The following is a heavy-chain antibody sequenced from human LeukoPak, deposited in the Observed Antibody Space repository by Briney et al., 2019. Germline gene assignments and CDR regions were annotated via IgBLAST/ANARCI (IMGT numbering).Heavy chain of an antibody. CDR3: ARVGSYCTTISCFDY. Sequence: ASVKVSCKASGYTFTNYGISWVRQAPGQGLEWMGWISAYNGNTNYAQKLQGRVTMTTDTSTNTAYVELRSLRSDDTAVYYCARVGSYCTTISCFDYWGQGTLVTVSS. J-gene: IGHJ4*02. CDR2: ISAYNGNT. V-gene: IGHV1-18*01. CDR1: GYTFTNYG. D-gene: IGHD2-8*01.